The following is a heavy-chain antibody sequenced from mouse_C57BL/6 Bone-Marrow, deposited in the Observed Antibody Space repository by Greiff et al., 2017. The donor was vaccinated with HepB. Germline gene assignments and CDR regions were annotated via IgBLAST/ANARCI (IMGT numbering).Heavy chain of an antibody. CDR2: INPNNGGT. V-gene: IGHV1-18*01. D-gene: IGHD1-1*01. Sequence: VQLQQSGPELVKPGASVKIPCKASGYTFTDYNMDWVKQSHGKSLEWIGDINPNNGGTIYNQKFKGKATLTVDKSSSTAYMELRSLTSEDTAVYYCARRGSTVVAPYWYFDVWGTGTTDTVSS. CDR1: GYTFTDYN. J-gene: IGHJ1*03. CDR3: ARRGSTVVAPYWYFDV.